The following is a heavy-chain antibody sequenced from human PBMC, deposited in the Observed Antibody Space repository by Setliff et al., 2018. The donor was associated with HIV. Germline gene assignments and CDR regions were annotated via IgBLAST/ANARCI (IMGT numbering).Heavy chain of an antibody. D-gene: IGHD3-10*01. V-gene: IGHV4-59*01. Sequence: SDTLSLTCSISGGSISNYYWVWIRQSPGKGLEWIGHIHHGVGTYYNPSLESRVSISRDTSKNQFSLNLRDVTAGDTALYYCARAVLRREDRGMWTKLWSAPNHMDVWGKGITVTVSS. CDR2: IHHGVGT. J-gene: IGHJ6*03. CDR1: GGSISNYY. CDR3: ARAVLRREDRGMWTKLWSAPNHMDV.